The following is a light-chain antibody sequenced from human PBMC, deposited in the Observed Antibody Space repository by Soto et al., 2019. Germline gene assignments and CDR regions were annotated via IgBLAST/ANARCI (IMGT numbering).Light chain of an antibody. CDR2: GAS. Sequence: EIVLTQSPSTLSLSPGERATLSCRASQSVSSYLAWYQHKPDQAPRLLIYGASTRATGIPARFSGSGSGTEFTLTISSLQSEDFAVYYCQQYDNWPSLTFGGGTKVDIK. CDR1: QSVSSY. CDR3: QQYDNWPSLT. J-gene: IGKJ4*01. V-gene: IGKV3-15*01.